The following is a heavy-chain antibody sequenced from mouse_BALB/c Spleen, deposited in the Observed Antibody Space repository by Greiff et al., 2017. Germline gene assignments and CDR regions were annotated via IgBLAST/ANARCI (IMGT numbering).Heavy chain of an antibody. Sequence: QVHVKQSGPELVKPGASVRISCKASGYTFTSYYIHWVKQRPGQGLEWIGWIYPGNVNTKYNEKFKGKATLTADKSSSTAYMQLSSLTSEDSAVYFCARDGYYGSSDGWFAYWGQGTLVTVSA. V-gene: IGHV1S56*01. CDR1: GYTFTSYY. CDR3: ARDGYYGSSDGWFAY. J-gene: IGHJ3*01. D-gene: IGHD1-1*01. CDR2: IYPGNVNT.